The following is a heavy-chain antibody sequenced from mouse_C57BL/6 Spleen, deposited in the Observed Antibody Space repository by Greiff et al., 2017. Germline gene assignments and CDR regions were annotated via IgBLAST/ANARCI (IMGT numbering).Heavy chain of an antibody. D-gene: IGHD1-1*01. CDR1: GFTFSSYA. CDR3: TRERVITTVGGYFDV. J-gene: IGHJ1*03. V-gene: IGHV5-9-1*02. CDR2: ISSGGDYI. Sequence: EVQLVESGEGLVKPGGSLKLSCAASGFTFSSYAMSWVRQTPEKRLEWVAYISSGGDYIYYADTVKGRFTISRDNARNTLYLQMSSLKSEDTAMYYCTRERVITTVGGYFDVWGTGTTVTVSS.